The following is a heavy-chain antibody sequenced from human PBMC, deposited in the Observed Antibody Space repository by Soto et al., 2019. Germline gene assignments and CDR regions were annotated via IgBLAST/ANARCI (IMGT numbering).Heavy chain of an antibody. CDR1: GGSIISGDYY. J-gene: IGHJ4*02. CDR2: IYYSGST. D-gene: IGHD3-22*01. V-gene: IGHV4-30-4*01. Sequence: SVTLSVTCTVAGGSIISGDYYWSWNRQPPGKGLEWIGYIYYSGSTYYNPSLKSRVTISVDTSKNQFSLKLSSVTAADTAVYYCAREDYYDSSGYGFFDYWGQGTLVTVSS. CDR3: AREDYYDSSGYGFFDY.